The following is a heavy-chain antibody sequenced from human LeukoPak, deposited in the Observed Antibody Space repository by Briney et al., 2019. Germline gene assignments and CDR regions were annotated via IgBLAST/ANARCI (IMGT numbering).Heavy chain of an antibody. Sequence: GASVKVSCKASGYTFTGYYMHWVRQAPGQGLEWMGRINPNSGGTNYAQKFQGRVTITRDTSISTAYMELNRLGSDDTAVYYCAREPGGAGTTIDYWGQGTLVTVSS. V-gene: IGHV1-2*06. CDR1: GYTFTGYY. J-gene: IGHJ4*02. CDR3: AREPGGAGTTIDY. CDR2: INPNSGGT. D-gene: IGHD1-7*01.